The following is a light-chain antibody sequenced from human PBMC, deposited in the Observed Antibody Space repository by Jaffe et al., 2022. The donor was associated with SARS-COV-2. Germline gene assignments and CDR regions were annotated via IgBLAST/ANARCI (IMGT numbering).Light chain of an antibody. CDR3: QQSNITPLT. J-gene: IGKJ4*01. CDR1: QSISSY. CDR2: AAS. Sequence: DIQMTQSPSSLSASVGDRVTITCRASQSISSYLNWYQQKPGKAPKLLIYAASSLLSGVPSRFSGDGSGTDFTLTISSLQPEDSATYYCQQSNITPLTFGGGTKVEI. V-gene: IGKV1-39*01.